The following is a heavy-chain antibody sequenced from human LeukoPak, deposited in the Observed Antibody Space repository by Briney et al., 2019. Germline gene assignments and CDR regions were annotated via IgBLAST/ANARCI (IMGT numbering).Heavy chain of an antibody. CDR3: ARDASPSPVAGTNYFDY. Sequence: PGGSLRLSCAASGFTFSSYEMNWVRQAPGKELEWVSYISSSGSTIYYADSVKGRLTISRDNAKNSLYLQMNSLRAEDTAVYYCARDASPSPVAGTNYFDYWGQGTLVTVSS. V-gene: IGHV3-48*03. CDR1: GFTFSSYE. J-gene: IGHJ4*02. D-gene: IGHD6-19*01. CDR2: ISSSGSTI.